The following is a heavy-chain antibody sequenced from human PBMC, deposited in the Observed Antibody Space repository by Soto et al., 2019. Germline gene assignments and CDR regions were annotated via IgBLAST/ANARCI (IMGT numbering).Heavy chain of an antibody. CDR3: ERTGHSGYYDY. Sequence: ASVTVSCTASGYTFPNYGIHWVRQAPGQRLEWMGWINAGNGDTKYSENFQGRVTITRDTSASTVYLDLSSLSSEDTAFYYCERTGHSGYYDYWGQGTLVTVSS. CDR2: INAGNGDT. CDR1: GYTFPNYG. V-gene: IGHV1-3*01. J-gene: IGHJ4*02. D-gene: IGHD3-22*01.